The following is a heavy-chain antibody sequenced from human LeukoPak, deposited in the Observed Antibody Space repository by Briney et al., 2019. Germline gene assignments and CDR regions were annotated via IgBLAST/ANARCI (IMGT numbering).Heavy chain of an antibody. D-gene: IGHD3-22*01. V-gene: IGHV3-11*04. J-gene: IGHJ4*02. CDR2: ISASGAVP. Sequence: GGSLRLSCAASGFRFDSFYMGWIRQVPGKGLDYIALISASGAVPYYAESVKGRFTISRDNAKNSVSLQMNSLSADDTAIYYCARSLIVASEDYWGQGTQVAVSS. CDR1: GFRFDSFY. CDR3: ARSLIVASEDY.